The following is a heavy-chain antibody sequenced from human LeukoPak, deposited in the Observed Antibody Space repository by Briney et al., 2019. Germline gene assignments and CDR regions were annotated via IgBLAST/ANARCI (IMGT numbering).Heavy chain of an antibody. CDR3: AKDGDFWSGYVTPYYFDY. CDR2: ISWNSGSI. V-gene: IGHV3-9*01. D-gene: IGHD3-3*01. Sequence: PGRSLRLSCAASGFTCDDYAMHWVRQAPGKGLEWVSGISWNSGSIGYADSVKGRFTISRDNAKNSLYLQMNSLRAEDTALYYCAKDGDFWSGYVTPYYFDYWGQGTLVTVSS. CDR1: GFTCDDYA. J-gene: IGHJ4*02.